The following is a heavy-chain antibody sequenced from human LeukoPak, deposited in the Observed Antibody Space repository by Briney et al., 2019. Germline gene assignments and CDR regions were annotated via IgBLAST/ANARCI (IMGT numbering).Heavy chain of an antibody. V-gene: IGHV3-30*01. J-gene: IGHJ4*02. CDR1: GFTFSSYA. CDR3: AKDGPYTSSFDY. D-gene: IGHD6-13*01. CDR2: ISYDGSNK. Sequence: GGSLRLSCAASGFTFSSYAMHWVRQAPGKGLEWVAVISYDGSNKYYADSVKGRFTISRDNSKNTLYLQMNSLRSDDTAVYYCAKDGPYTSSFDYWGQGTLVIVSS.